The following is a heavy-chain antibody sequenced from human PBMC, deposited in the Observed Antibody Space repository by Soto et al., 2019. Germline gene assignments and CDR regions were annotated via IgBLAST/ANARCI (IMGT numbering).Heavy chain of an antibody. Sequence: QVQLVESGGGVVQPGRSLRLSCAASGFTFSSYGMHWVRQAPGKGLEWVAVISYDGSNKYYADSVKGRFTISRDNSKNTLYLKMNSLGAGDRGVYYCAKDRFGGGGADYGGQGTLVTVSS. J-gene: IGHJ4*02. CDR2: ISYDGSNK. CDR3: AKDRFGGGGADY. V-gene: IGHV3-30*18. D-gene: IGHD3-10*01. CDR1: GFTFSSYG.